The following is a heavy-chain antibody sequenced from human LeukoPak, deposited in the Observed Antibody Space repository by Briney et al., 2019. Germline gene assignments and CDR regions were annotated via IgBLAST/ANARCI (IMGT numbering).Heavy chain of an antibody. CDR2: ISYDGSNK. CDR3: AKDFGATSGYVSAVDY. CDR1: GFTFSSYG. V-gene: IGHV3-30*18. D-gene: IGHD5-12*01. Sequence: GMSLRLSCAASGFTFSSYGMHWVRQAPGKGLDWVAVISYDGSNKYYADSVKGRFTISRDNSKNTLYLQMNSLRAEDTAVYYCAKDFGATSGYVSAVDYWGQGTLVTVSS. J-gene: IGHJ4*02.